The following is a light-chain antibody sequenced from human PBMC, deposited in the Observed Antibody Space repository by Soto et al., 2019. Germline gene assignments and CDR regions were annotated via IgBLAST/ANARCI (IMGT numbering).Light chain of an antibody. V-gene: IGKV1-5*01. CDR3: QQYKRRST. Sequence: DIQMTQSPSTLSASLGDRATITCRASQNIDRWLAWYQQKPGKAPQLLIYEASSLEGGVPSRFSGSGSGTEFTLTVSGLQQEVVATYWRQQYKRRSTFGQGTKLDFK. CDR2: EAS. CDR1: QNIDRW. J-gene: IGKJ1*01.